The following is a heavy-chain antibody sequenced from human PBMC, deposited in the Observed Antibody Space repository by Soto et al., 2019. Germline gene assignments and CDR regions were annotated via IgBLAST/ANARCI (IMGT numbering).Heavy chain of an antibody. CDR1: GDSVSSNSAG. D-gene: IGHD1-1*01. V-gene: IGHV6-1*01. CDR3: ARGSWDDVSGHYYMDV. Sequence: QVQLQQSSPGLVKPSQALSLTCDISGDSVSSNSAGWNWIRQTPSIGLEWLGRTYYKSKWYYTYAPYVKSRITVRPHTYKNQCSLQLTSVTLEDTAVYYCARGSWDDVSGHYYMDVWDKGTTVTVSS. J-gene: IGHJ6*03. CDR2: TYYKSKWYY.